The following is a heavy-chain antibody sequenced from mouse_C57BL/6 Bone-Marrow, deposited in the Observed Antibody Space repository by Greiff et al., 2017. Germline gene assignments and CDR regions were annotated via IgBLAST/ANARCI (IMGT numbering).Heavy chain of an antibody. CDR1: GYTFTSYW. V-gene: IGHV1-52*01. CDR2: IDPSDSET. J-gene: IGHJ1*03. Sequence: QVQLQQPGAELVRPGSSVKLSCKASGYTFTSYWMHWVKQRPIQGLEWIGNIDPSDSETHYNQKFKDKATLTVDKSSSTAYMQLSSLTSEDSAVYYCAREEATVVGYFDVWGTGTTVTVAS. CDR3: AREEATVVGYFDV. D-gene: IGHD1-1*01.